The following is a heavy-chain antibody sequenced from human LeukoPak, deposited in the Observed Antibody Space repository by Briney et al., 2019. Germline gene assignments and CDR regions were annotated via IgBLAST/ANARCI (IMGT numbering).Heavy chain of an antibody. J-gene: IGHJ4*02. CDR2: IFPIFATA. V-gene: IGHV1-69*15. CDR3: ARESGSYEAYFDY. CDR1: GGTFSSYA. D-gene: IGHD1-26*01. Sequence: SSVKVSCKASGGTFSSYAISWARQAPGQGLEWMGRIFPIFATANYAQKFQGRVTITADESTSTAYMELSSLRSEDTAVYYCARESGSYEAYFDYWGQGTLVTVSS.